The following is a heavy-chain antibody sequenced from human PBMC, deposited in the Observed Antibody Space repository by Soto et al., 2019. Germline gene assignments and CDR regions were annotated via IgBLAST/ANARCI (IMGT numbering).Heavy chain of an antibody. Sequence: QVQLVESGGGVVQPGRSLRLSCAASGFTFSSYGMHWVRQAPGKGLEWVAVISYDGSNKYYADSVKGRFTISRDNSKNKLYMQMNSLRAEDTAVYYCAELYHRNLRISWYVDDGMDVWGQGTTVTVSS. V-gene: IGHV3-30*03. J-gene: IGHJ6*02. D-gene: IGHD6-13*01. CDR2: ISYDGSNK. CDR1: GFTFSSYG. CDR3: AELYHRNLRISWYVDDGMDV.